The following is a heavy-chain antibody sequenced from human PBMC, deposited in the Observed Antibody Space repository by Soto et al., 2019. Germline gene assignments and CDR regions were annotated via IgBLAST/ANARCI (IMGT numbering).Heavy chain of an antibody. CDR2: ISAYNGNT. J-gene: IGHJ4*02. CDR1: GYTFTSYG. CDR3: EKKTLDYNYYGSGFFGY. Sequence: ASVKVSCKASGYTFTSYGISWVRQAPGQGLEWMGWISAYNGNTNYAQKLQGRVTMTTDTSTSTAYMELRSLRSDDTAVNYCEKKTLDYNYYGSGFFGYWGQGTLVNVSS. D-gene: IGHD3-10*01. V-gene: IGHV1-18*01.